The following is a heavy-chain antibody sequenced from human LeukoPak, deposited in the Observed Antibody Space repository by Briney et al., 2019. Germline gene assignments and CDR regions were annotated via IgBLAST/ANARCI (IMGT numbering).Heavy chain of an antibody. CDR2: IYYSGST. V-gene: IGHV4-39*01. Sequence: SETLSLTCTVSGGSISSSSYYWGWIRQPPGKGLEWIGSIYYSGSTYYNPSLKSRVTISVDTSKNQFSLKLSSVTAADTAVYYCARHGIRVTMVRGVIYYFDYWGQGTLVTVSS. J-gene: IGHJ4*02. CDR1: GGSISSSSYY. CDR3: ARHGIRVTMVRGVIYYFDY. D-gene: IGHD3-10*01.